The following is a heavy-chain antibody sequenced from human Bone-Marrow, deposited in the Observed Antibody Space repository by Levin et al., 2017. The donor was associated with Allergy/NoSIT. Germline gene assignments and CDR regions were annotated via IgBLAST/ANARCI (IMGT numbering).Heavy chain of an antibody. CDR2: ISSSSSYI. Sequence: GGSLRLSCAASGFTFSSYSMNWVRQAPGKGLEWVSSISSSSSYIYYADSVKGRFTISRDNAKNSLYLQMNSLRAEDTAVYYCARDNDYDFWSGYAFDYWGQGTLVTVSS. CDR3: ARDNDYDFWSGYAFDY. D-gene: IGHD3-3*01. V-gene: IGHV3-21*01. J-gene: IGHJ4*02. CDR1: GFTFSSYS.